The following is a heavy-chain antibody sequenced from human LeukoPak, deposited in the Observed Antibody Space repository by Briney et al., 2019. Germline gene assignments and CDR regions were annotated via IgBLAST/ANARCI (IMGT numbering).Heavy chain of an antibody. CDR3: ARDRSVQQWPLHYYYGMDV. Sequence: SETLSLTCTVSGGSISSGDYYWSWIRQPPGKGLEWIGYIYYSGSTYYNPSLKSRVTISVDTSKNQFSLKLSSVTAADTAVYYCARDRSVQQWPLHYYYGMDVWGQGTTVTVSS. D-gene: IGHD6-19*01. V-gene: IGHV4-30-4*02. CDR2: IYYSGST. J-gene: IGHJ6*02. CDR1: GGSISSGDYY.